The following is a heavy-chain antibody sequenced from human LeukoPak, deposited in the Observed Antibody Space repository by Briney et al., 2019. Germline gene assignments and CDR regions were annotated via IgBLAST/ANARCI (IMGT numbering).Heavy chain of an antibody. Sequence: PSETLSLTCSVSGASVNSDTNYWSWIRQPPGKGLEWIGYIHYSGNTNYNPSLMSRVTISVDTSKNQFSLKLSSVTAADTAVYYCATRPPGESYVPYFDYWGQGTPVTVSS. D-gene: IGHD3-16*01. V-gene: IGHV4-61*01. CDR1: GASVNSDTNY. CDR3: ATRPPGESYVPYFDY. J-gene: IGHJ4*02. CDR2: IHYSGNT.